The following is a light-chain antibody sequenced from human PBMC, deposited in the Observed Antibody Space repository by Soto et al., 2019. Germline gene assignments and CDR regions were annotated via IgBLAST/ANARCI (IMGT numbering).Light chain of an antibody. CDR3: QHMAT. Sequence: DIQMTQSPSTLSASVGDRVTITCRASQSISASLAWYQQKPGKAPKPLIYKASSLETGVPSRFSGSGSGTEFTLTISSLQTDDFATYFCQHMATFGQGTKVEIK. V-gene: IGKV1-5*03. J-gene: IGKJ1*01. CDR1: QSISAS. CDR2: KAS.